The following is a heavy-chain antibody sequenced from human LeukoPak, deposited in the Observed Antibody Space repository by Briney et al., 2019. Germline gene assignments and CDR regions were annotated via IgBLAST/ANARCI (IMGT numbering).Heavy chain of an antibody. D-gene: IGHD2-2*01. Sequence: PGGSLRLSCAASGFTVSSNYMSWVRQAPGKGLEWVSVIYSGGSTYYADSVKGRFTISRDNSKNTLYLQMNSLRAEDTAVYYCARVVAVPGVLDYFDCWGQGTLVTVSS. V-gene: IGHV3-66*01. J-gene: IGHJ4*02. CDR1: GFTVSSNY. CDR2: IYSGGST. CDR3: ARVVAVPGVLDYFDC.